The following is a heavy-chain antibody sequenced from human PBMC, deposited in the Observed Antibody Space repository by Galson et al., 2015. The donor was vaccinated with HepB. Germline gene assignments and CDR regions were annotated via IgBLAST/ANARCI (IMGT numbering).Heavy chain of an antibody. CDR1: GFTFSSYW. D-gene: IGHD2-21*02. J-gene: IGHJ6*02. CDR3: ARDLAYCGGDCLYYYYYGMDV. CDR2: INSDGSST. V-gene: IGHV3-74*01. Sequence: SLRLSCAASGFTFSSYWMHWVRQAPGKGLVWVSRINSDGSSTSYADSVKGRFTISRDNAKNTLYLQMNSLRAEDTAVYYCARDLAYCGGDCLYYYYYGMDVWGQGTTVTVSS.